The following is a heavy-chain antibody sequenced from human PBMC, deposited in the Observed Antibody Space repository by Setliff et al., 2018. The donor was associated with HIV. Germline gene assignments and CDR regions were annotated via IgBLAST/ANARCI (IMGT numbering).Heavy chain of an antibody. CDR3: ARADYCDY. V-gene: IGHV4-39*07. Sequence: SETLSLTCTVSGDSISRRIYYWGWIRQPPGKGLEWIGNFYYSGSSHYNPSLKSRVTISLDTSKNQFSLQLSSVTAADTAVYYCARADYCDYWGQGTLVTVSS. J-gene: IGHJ4*02. CDR2: FYYSGSS. CDR1: GDSISRRIYY.